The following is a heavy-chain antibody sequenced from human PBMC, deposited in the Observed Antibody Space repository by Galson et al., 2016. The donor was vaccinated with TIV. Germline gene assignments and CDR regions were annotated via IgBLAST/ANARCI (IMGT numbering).Heavy chain of an antibody. CDR1: GYTFTGYY. CDR2: INPNRGDT. V-gene: IGHV1-2*02. J-gene: IGHJ4*02. D-gene: IGHD1-26*01. CDR3: ARDSPHSGSYSWFDY. Sequence: SVKVSCKASGYTFTGYYMHWVRQAPGQGLEWMGWINPNRGDTKYAQKFQGRVTMTRDTSISTAYMELSRLRSDDTAVYYCARDSPHSGSYSWFDYWGQGTLVTVSS.